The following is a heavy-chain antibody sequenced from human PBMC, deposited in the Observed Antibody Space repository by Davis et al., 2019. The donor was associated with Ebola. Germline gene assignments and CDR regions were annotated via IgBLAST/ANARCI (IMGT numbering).Heavy chain of an antibody. V-gene: IGHV4-38-2*02. CDR1: GYSISSGYY. J-gene: IGHJ6*02. CDR2: INHSGSA. CDR3: ARYPGMAAAGTGYYYGMDV. Sequence: GSLRLSCSVAGYSISSGYYWVWIRQPPGKGLEWIGSINHSGSAYYNPPLKSRVTMSVDTSKKQFSLKLSSVTAADTAVYYCARYPGMAAAGTGYYYGMDVWGQGTTVTVSS. D-gene: IGHD6-13*01.